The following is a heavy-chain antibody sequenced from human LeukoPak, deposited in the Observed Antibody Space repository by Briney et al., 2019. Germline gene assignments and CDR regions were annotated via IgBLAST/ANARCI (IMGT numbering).Heavy chain of an antibody. D-gene: IGHD3-22*01. Sequence: ASVKVSCKASGYTFTSYGINRVRQAPGQGLEWMGWISGYSGNTNFAQNLQDRVTLTTDSSTSTAYMELRGLRSDDTAVYYCARDPLYYDSTAYRYYFDSWGQGTLVTVSS. CDR1: GYTFTSYG. J-gene: IGHJ4*02. V-gene: IGHV1-18*01. CDR2: ISGYSGNT. CDR3: ARDPLYYDSTAYRYYFDS.